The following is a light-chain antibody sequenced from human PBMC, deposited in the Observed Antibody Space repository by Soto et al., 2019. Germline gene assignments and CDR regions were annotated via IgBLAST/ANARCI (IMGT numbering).Light chain of an antibody. V-gene: IGKV3-20*01. CDR1: QTLGTKY. CDR3: HHYGSSPPNT. CDR2: DTS. J-gene: IGKJ2*01. Sequence: EIVLTQSPGTLSLSPGERATLSCRASQTLGTKYLGCYQQKAGQAPSLLIYDTSSRATGIPDRFSCSGSGTDFTLTISRLEPEDFAVYYCHHYGSSPPNTFGQGTKLEIK.